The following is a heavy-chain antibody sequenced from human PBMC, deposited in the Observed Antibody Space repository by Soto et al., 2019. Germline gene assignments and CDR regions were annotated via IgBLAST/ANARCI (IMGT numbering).Heavy chain of an antibody. J-gene: IGHJ1*01. CDR3: ANTRRDGDYGYFQH. CDR2: ISGSGGST. Sequence: EVQLLESGGGLVQPGGSLRLSCAASGFTFSSYAMSWVRQAPGKGLEWVSAISGSGGSTYYADSVKGRFTISRDNAKNTLYLQMNSLRAEDTAVYYCANTRRDGDYGYFQHWGHGTLVTVSS. V-gene: IGHV3-23*01. D-gene: IGHD4-17*01. CDR1: GFTFSSYA.